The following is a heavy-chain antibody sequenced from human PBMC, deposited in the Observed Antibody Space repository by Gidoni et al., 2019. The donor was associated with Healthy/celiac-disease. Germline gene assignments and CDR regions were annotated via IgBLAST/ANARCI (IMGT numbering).Heavy chain of an antibody. CDR2: ISAYNGNT. CDR1: GYTFTSYG. D-gene: IGHD3-3*01. Sequence: QVQLVPSGAEVKKPGASVKVSFKASGYTFTSYGLSWVRQAPGQGLEWMGWISAYNGNTNYAQKLQGRVTMTTDTSTSTAYMELRSLRSDDTAVYYCARDYEKGYTIFGVVAGFDPWGQGTLVTVSS. CDR3: ARDYEKGYTIFGVVAGFDP. V-gene: IGHV1-18*01. J-gene: IGHJ5*02.